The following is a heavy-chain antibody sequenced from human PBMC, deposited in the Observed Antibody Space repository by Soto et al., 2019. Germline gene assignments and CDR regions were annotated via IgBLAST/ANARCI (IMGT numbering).Heavy chain of an antibody. CDR3: ARGYDYVWGSYRSDAFDI. V-gene: IGHV1-3*01. J-gene: IGHJ3*02. D-gene: IGHD3-16*02. Sequence: QVQLVQSGAEVKKPGASVKVSCKASGYTFTNYAIHWVRQAPGQRLEWMGWINAGNRNTEYSQKFQGRIIMTRDTYATTAYMELSSLTSEDTAVYYCARGYDYVWGSYRSDAFDIWGQGTMVTVSS. CDR2: INAGNRNT. CDR1: GYTFTNYA.